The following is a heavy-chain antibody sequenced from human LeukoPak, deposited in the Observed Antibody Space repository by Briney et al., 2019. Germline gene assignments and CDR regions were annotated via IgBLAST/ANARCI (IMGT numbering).Heavy chain of an antibody. V-gene: IGHV3-23*01. CDR1: GFTFSSSA. CDR2: ISGSGGST. D-gene: IGHD5-18*01. CDR3: AKVRYSYGPYYFDY. Sequence: GGSLRLSCAASGFTFSSSAMSWVRQVPGKGLEWVSAISGSGGSTYYADSVKGRFTISRDNSKNTLYLQMNSLRAEDTAVYYCAKVRYSYGPYYFDYWGQGTLVTVSS. J-gene: IGHJ4*02.